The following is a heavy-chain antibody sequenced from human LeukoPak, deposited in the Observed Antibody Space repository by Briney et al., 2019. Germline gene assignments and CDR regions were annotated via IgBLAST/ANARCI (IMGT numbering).Heavy chain of an antibody. Sequence: GGSLRLSCAASGFTFSSYAMSWVRQAPGKGLEWVSAISGSGGSTYYADSVKGRFTISRDNSKNTLYLQMNSLRAEDTAVYYCAKPCRGNEWELPQLWGQGTLVTVSS. J-gene: IGHJ4*02. V-gene: IGHV3-23*01. CDR1: GFTFSSYA. CDR3: AKPCRGNEWELPQL. D-gene: IGHD1-26*01. CDR2: ISGSGGST.